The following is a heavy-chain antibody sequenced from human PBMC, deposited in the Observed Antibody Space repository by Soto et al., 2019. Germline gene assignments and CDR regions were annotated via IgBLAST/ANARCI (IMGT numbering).Heavy chain of an antibody. CDR3: ARVSLPRIYSGDV. CDR1: GGTFGNYA. D-gene: IGHD1-26*01. CDR2: IIPIFKTA. Sequence: QQQLVQSGAEVKKPGSSVKVSCKAPGGTFGNYAISWVRQAPGQGLEWMGKIIPIFKTANYAQKFQGRITITADRHPRPDTAYMELNSLRSEETALYSCARVSLPRIYSGDVWVQGTTVTVSS. V-gene: IGHV1-69*06. J-gene: IGHJ6*02.